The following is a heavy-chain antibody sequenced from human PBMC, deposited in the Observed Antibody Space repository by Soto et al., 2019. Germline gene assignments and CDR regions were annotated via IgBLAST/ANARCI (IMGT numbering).Heavy chain of an antibody. D-gene: IGHD2-2*02. J-gene: IGHJ6*02. CDR2: IRSKAYGGTT. CDR1: GFTFGDYA. CDR3: TREIVVVPAAIQYYYYYYGMDV. Sequence: GGSLRLSCTASGFTFGDYAMSWVRQAPGKGLEWVGFIRSKAYGGTTEYAASVKGRFTISRDDSKSIAYLQMNSLKTEDTAVYYCTREIVVVPAAIQYYYYYYGMDVWGQGTTVTVSS. V-gene: IGHV3-49*04.